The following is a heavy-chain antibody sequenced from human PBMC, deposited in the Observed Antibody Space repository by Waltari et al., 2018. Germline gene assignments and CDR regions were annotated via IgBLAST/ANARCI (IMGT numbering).Heavy chain of an antibody. V-gene: IGHV4-34*01. CDR2: INHSGST. CDR1: GGSFSGYY. J-gene: IGHJ6*03. Sequence: QVQLQQWGAGLLKPSETLSLTCAVYGGSFSGYYWSWIRQPPGKGLEWIGEINHSGSTNYNPSLKSRVTISVDTSKNQFSLKLSSVTAADTAVYYCARGVGGRPPRFYYYYMDVWGKGTTVTVSS. CDR3: ARGVGGRPPRFYYYYMDV. D-gene: IGHD3-16*01.